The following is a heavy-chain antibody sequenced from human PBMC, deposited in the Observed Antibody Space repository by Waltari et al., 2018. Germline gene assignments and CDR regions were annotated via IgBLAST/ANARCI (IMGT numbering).Heavy chain of an antibody. CDR1: EFTFSSYA. D-gene: IGHD3-22*01. Sequence: QVQLVESGGGVVQPGRYLRLSCAASEFTFSSYAIHWVRQAPGKGLEWGAVISYNGRNIYYVDSVKGRFTISRDNSKKMLYRQMNSLRAEETAVYYCARDYCDRTYCHGMDVWGQGTTVTVSS. J-gene: IGHJ6*02. CDR3: ARDYCDRTYCHGMDV. CDR2: ISYNGRNI. V-gene: IGHV3-30*04.